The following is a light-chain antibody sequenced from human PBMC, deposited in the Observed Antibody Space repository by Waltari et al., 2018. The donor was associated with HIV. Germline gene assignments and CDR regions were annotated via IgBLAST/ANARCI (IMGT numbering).Light chain of an antibody. CDR2: AGD. CDR3: ASYTANHTVM. Sequence: SALTQPASVSGFPGQSITISCTGADIDFGFYNFVSWYQHPPGKVPKVILYAGDSRASGVSDRFSGSKSGNTASLTISGLQTEDEADYYCASYTANHTVMFGGGTKVTVL. V-gene: IGLV2-14*01. CDR1: DIDFGFYNF. J-gene: IGLJ3*02.